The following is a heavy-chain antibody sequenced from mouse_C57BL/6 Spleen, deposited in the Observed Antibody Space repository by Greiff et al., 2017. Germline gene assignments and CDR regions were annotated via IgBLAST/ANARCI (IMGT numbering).Heavy chain of an antibody. J-gene: IGHJ4*01. CDR3: ARKGGNYPTSYAMDY. CDR1: GYAFSSSW. CDR2: IYPGDGDT. D-gene: IGHD2-1*01. Sequence: VKLMESGPELVKPGASVKISCKASGYAFSSSWMNWVKQRPGKGLEWIGRIYPGDGDTNYNGKFKGKATLTADKSSSTAYMQLSSLTSEDSAVYFCARKGGNYPTSYAMDYWGQGTSVTVSS. V-gene: IGHV1-82*01.